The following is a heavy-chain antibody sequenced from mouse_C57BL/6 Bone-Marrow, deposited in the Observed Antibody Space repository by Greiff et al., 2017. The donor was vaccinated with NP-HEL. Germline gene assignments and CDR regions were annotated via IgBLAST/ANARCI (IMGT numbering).Heavy chain of an antibody. CDR1: GYAFTNYL. Sequence: QVQLKESGAELVRTGTSVNVSCKASGYAFTNYLIEWVKLRPGQGLEWIGVINPGSGGTNYNEKFKGKAILTADKSSSTAYMQLSSLTSEDSAVYFCAGSSHWYFDVWGTGTTVTVSS. V-gene: IGHV1-54*01. J-gene: IGHJ1*03. CDR3: AGSSHWYFDV. D-gene: IGHD1-1*01. CDR2: INPGSGGT.